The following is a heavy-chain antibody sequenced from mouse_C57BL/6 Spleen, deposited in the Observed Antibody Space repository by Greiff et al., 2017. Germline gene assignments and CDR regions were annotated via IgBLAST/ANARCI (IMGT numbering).Heavy chain of an antibody. J-gene: IGHJ1*03. V-gene: IGHV1-59*01. CDR3: ARIYGSSSWYFDV. D-gene: IGHD1-1*01. CDR2: IDPSDSYT. CDR1: GYTFTSYW. Sequence: QAQLQQPGAELVRPGTSVKLSCKASGYTFTSYWMHWVKQRPGQGLEWIGVIDPSDSYTNYNQKFKGKATLTVDTSSSTAYMQLSSLTSEDSAVYYCARIYGSSSWYFDVWGTGTTVTVSS.